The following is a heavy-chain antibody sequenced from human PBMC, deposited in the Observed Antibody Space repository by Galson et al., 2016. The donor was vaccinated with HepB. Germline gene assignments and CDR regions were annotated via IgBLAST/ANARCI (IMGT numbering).Heavy chain of an antibody. Sequence: SLRLSCAASGFTFSDYYMTWIRQAPGKGLEWLSYISTNNNNTNYADSVKGRFSISRDNARNSLYLQMNGLRVKDTAVYFFARAEVIRGRTDYWGQGTLVTVSS. J-gene: IGHJ4*02. V-gene: IGHV3-11*06. D-gene: IGHD3-10*01. CDR2: ISTNNNNT. CDR1: GFTFSDYY. CDR3: ARAEVIRGRTDY.